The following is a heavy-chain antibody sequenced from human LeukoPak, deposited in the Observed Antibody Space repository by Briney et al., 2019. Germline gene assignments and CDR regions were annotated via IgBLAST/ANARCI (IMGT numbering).Heavy chain of an antibody. V-gene: IGHV3-48*01. Sequence: GGSLRLSCAASGFTFSNYNMNWVRQPPGKGLQWVSYISSSSNIIYYADSVKGRFTISRDNAKNSLFLQMNSLRAEDTAVYYCARDFAREFTIDYWGQGTMVTVSS. CDR1: GFTFSNYN. J-gene: IGHJ4*02. D-gene: IGHD3-10*01. CDR2: ISSSSNII. CDR3: ARDFAREFTIDY.